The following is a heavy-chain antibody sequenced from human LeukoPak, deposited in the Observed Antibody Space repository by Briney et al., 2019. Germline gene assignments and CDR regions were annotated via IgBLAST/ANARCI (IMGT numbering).Heavy chain of an antibody. V-gene: IGHV1-2*02. D-gene: IGHD6-19*01. Sequence: GASVKVSCKASGYTFTGYYMHWVRQAPGQGPEWMGWINPNSGGTNYAQKFQGRVTMTRDTSISTAYMELSRLRSDDTAVYYCASIYSSGWFDYFDYWGQGTLVTVSS. CDR2: INPNSGGT. J-gene: IGHJ4*02. CDR1: GYTFTGYY. CDR3: ASIYSSGWFDYFDY.